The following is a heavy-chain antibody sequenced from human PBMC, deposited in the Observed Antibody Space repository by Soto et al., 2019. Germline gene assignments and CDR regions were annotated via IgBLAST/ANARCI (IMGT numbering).Heavy chain of an antibody. D-gene: IGHD5-18*01. Sequence: GSLRLSCAASGFTFRGYGMHWVRQAPGRGLEWVALISYDGSIKYYADSVRGRFTISRDNSKNTLYLQMNSLRAEDTAVYYCANSEYSRYKNIDVWGQGTTVTVSS. CDR3: ANSEYSRYKNIDV. CDR2: ISYDGSIK. V-gene: IGHV3-30*18. J-gene: IGHJ6*02. CDR1: GFTFRGYG.